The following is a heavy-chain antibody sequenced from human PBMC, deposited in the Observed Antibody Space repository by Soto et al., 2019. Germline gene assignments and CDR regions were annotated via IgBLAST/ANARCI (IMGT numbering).Heavy chain of an antibody. Sequence: ASVQVSCKASGYTFTSYEINWGRQATGQGLEWMGWMNPNSGNTGYAQKFQGRVTMTRNTSISTAYMELSSLRSEDTAVYYCARSVIFYGSGSYDDWGQGKLVSV. V-gene: IGHV1-8*01. CDR2: MNPNSGNT. J-gene: IGHJ4*02. D-gene: IGHD3-10*01. CDR1: GYTFTSYE. CDR3: ARSVIFYGSGSYDD.